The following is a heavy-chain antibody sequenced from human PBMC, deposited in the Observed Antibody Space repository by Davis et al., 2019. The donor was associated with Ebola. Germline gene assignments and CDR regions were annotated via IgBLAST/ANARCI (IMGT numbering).Heavy chain of an antibody. V-gene: IGHV3-49*04. CDR3: TREAGGGMDV. D-gene: IGHD3-16*01. CDR1: GFTFGDYA. Sequence: GGSLRLSCTGSGFTFGDYAMSWVRQAPGKGLEWVGFIRSKAYGGTTEYAASVKGRFTISRDDSKTIAYLQRNSLKTEDTAVYYCTREAGGGMDVWGQGTTVTVSS. CDR2: IRSKAYGGTT. J-gene: IGHJ6*02.